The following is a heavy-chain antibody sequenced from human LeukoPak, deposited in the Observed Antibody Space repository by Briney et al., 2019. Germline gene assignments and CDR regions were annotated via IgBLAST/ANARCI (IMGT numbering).Heavy chain of an antibody. CDR2: ISSSSSYT. CDR3: ARSHESFASGSGDY. D-gene: IGHD3-10*01. Sequence: SGGSLRLSCAASGFTFSDYYMSWIRQAPGKGLEWVSYISSSSSYTNYADSVRGRFSISRDNAKNSLYLQMNSLRAEDTAVYYCARSHESFASGSGDYWGQGTLVTVSS. CDR1: GFTFSDYY. J-gene: IGHJ4*02. V-gene: IGHV3-11*03.